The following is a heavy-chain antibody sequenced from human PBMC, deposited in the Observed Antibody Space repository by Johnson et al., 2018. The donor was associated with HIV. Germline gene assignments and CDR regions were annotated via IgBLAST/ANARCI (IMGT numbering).Heavy chain of an antibody. D-gene: IGHD2-21*01. CDR3: AKSYCPGCDGFDI. CDR1: GFIFSNHD. CDR2: ISDDGNNK. V-gene: IGHV3-30*18. Sequence: QVQLVESGGGVVQPGRSLRLSCTASGFIFSNHDIDWVRQAPGKGLEWVGHISDDGNNKYYGDSVKGRFTISRDNSKNTLDLQMNNLRTEDSGVYYCAKSYCPGCDGFDIWGQGTMVTVSS. J-gene: IGHJ3*02.